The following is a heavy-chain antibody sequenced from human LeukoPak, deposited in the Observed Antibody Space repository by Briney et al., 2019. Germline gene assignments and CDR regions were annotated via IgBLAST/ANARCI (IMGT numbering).Heavy chain of an antibody. V-gene: IGHV3-33*01. Sequence: SCKASGYTFTGYYMHWVRQAPGKGLEWVAVIWSDENKKYYADFVKGRFTISRDNFKSTLFLQVNSLRVEDTAVYYCAREGLTTSPNNALDIWGQGTTVTVLS. J-gene: IGHJ3*02. CDR2: IWSDENKK. D-gene: IGHD1/OR15-1a*01. CDR3: AREGLTTSPNNALDI. CDR1: GYTFTGYY.